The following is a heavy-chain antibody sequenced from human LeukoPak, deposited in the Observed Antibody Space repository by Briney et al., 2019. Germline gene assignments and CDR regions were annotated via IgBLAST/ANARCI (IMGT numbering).Heavy chain of an antibody. Sequence: GGSLRLSCVASGFTFSIYAMSWVRQAPGKGLEWVSGISGSGVNTYYAASAKGRFTISRDTFKNTLYLHMSSLRVEDTAVYFCAKVTGSGSFLPVDHWGQGTLVTVSS. V-gene: IGHV3-23*01. CDR2: ISGSGVNT. J-gene: IGHJ4*02. CDR3: AKVTGSGSFLPVDH. CDR1: GFTFSIYA. D-gene: IGHD3-10*01.